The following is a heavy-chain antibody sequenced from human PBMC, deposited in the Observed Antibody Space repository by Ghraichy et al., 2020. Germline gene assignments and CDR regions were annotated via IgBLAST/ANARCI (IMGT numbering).Heavy chain of an antibody. CDR2: VDSSGTYT. CDR1: GLSFTTYA. V-gene: IGHV3-23*01. D-gene: IGHD3-10*01. J-gene: IGHJ4*02. Sequence: GGSLRLSCAASGLSFTTYAMNWVRQAPGKGLEWVSSVDSSGTYTYYADSVKGRFTISRDNSKNTVSLQMNSLRIDDTAVYYCAGGLDSSSGSYYGYFEYWGQGTLVTVSS. CDR3: AGGLDSSSGSYYGYFEY.